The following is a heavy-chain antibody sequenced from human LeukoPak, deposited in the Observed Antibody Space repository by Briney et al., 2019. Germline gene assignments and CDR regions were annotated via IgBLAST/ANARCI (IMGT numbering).Heavy chain of an antibody. Sequence: GGSLRLSCAASGFTFSNAWMSWVRQAPGKGLEWVGRIKSKTDGGTTDYAAPVKGRFTISRDDSKNTLYLQMNSLKTEDTAVYYCTTDRRGYGDYAQSYWGQGTLVTVSS. CDR3: TTDRRGYGDYAQSY. D-gene: IGHD4-17*01. J-gene: IGHJ4*02. V-gene: IGHV3-15*01. CDR1: GFTFSNAW. CDR2: IKSKTDGGTT.